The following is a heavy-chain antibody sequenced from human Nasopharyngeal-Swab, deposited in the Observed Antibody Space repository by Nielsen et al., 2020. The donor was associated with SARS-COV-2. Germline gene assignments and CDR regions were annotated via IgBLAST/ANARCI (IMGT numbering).Heavy chain of an antibody. CDR1: GFTFDDYA. J-gene: IGHJ6*03. CDR2: ISWNSGSI. CDR3: AKDMSPNTYYYYMDV. V-gene: IGHV3-9*01. Sequence: GGSLRLSCAASGFTFDDYAMHWVRQAPGKGLEWVSGISWNSGSIGYADSVKGRFTISRDNAKNSLYLQTNSLRAEDTALYYCAKDMSPNTYYYYMDVWGKGTTVTVSS.